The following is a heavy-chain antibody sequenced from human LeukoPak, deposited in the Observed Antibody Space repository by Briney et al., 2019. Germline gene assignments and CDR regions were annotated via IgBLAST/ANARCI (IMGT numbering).Heavy chain of an antibody. CDR2: ISSSSSYI. Sequence: PGGSLRLSCAASGFTFSSYTMKWVRQAPGKGLEWVSSISSSSSYIYYADSVKDRLTISRDNAKNSLYLQMNSLRAEDTAVYYCAKAGMTYYDILTGLEQQASLDYWGQGTLVTVSS. CDR3: AKAGMTYYDILTGLEQQASLDY. J-gene: IGHJ4*02. V-gene: IGHV3-21*01. CDR1: GFTFSSYT. D-gene: IGHD3-9*01.